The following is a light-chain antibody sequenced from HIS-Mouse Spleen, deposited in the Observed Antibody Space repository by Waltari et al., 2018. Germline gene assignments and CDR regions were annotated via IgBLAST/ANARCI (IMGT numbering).Light chain of an antibody. Sequence: DIVMTQSPDSLAGSLGERATINCKSMQSVLYSSNNKNYLAWYQQKPGQPPKLLIYWASTRESGVPDRFSGSGSGTDFTLTISSLQAEDVAVYYCQQYYSTPPTFGGGTKVEIK. CDR1: QSVLYSSNNKNY. CDR3: QQYYSTPPT. J-gene: IGKJ4*01. CDR2: WAS. V-gene: IGKV4-1*01.